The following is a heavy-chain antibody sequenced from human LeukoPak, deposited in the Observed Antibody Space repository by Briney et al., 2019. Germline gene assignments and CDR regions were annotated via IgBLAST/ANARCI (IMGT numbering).Heavy chain of an antibody. Sequence: SETLSLTCTVSDASISSYYWSWIRQPPGKGLEWIGYIYYSGSTKYNPSLKSRVTISVDTSKNQFSLKLSSVTAADTAVYYCGYDSSGHAGAPYYFDYWGQGTLVTVSS. CDR2: IYYSGST. V-gene: IGHV4-59*08. CDR1: DASISSYY. J-gene: IGHJ4*02. CDR3: GYDSSGHAGAPYYFDY. D-gene: IGHD3-22*01.